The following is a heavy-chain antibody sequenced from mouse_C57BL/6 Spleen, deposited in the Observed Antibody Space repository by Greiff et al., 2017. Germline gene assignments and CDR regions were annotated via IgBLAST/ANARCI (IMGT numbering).Heavy chain of an antibody. J-gene: IGHJ2*01. V-gene: IGHV1-26*01. CDR3: ARSEDYGSSLDY. Sequence: VQLQQSGPELVKPGASVKISCKASGYTFSDYYLNWVKQSHGKSLEWIGDINPNNGGTSYNQKFKGKATLTVDKSSSTAYMELSSLTSEDSAVYYCARSEDYGSSLDYWGQGTTLTVSS. D-gene: IGHD1-1*01. CDR2: INPNNGGT. CDR1: GYTFSDYY.